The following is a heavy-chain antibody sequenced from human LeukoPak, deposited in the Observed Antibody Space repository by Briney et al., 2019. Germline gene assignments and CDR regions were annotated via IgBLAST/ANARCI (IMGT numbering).Heavy chain of an antibody. CDR2: IYPGDSDT. D-gene: IGHD2-15*01. J-gene: IGHJ4*02. Sequence: PGESLKISCKRPGYSFTSYWIGWVRQLPGKGREWIGIIYPGDSDTRYSPSFQGQVTISADKSISTAYLQWSSLKASDTAMYYCARLGLVVNDYWGQGTLVTVSS. V-gene: IGHV5-51*01. CDR1: GYSFTSYW. CDR3: ARLGLVVNDY.